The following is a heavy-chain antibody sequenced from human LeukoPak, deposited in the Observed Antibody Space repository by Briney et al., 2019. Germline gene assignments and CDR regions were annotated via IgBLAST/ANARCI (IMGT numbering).Heavy chain of an antibody. CDR1: GGSISSSSYY. D-gene: IGHD3-22*01. V-gene: IGHV4-39*02. Sequence: SETLSLTCTVSGGSISSSSYYWGWIRQPPGKGLEWIGHIYYTASTYYNPSLKSRLTISVDTSKNHFSLKLSSVTAADTAVYYCASRISDSSGYFDYWGQGTLVPVSS. CDR3: ASRISDSSGYFDY. CDR2: IYYTAST. J-gene: IGHJ4*02.